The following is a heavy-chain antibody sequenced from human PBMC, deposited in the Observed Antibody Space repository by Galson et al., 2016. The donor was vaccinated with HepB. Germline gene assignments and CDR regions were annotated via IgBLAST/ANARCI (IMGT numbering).Heavy chain of an antibody. CDR1: GYTFTSYV. J-gene: IGHJ4*02. CDR2: THAGSGAT. V-gene: IGHV1-3*01. CDR3: ARSLGSNHFDN. Sequence: SVKVSCKASGYTFTSYVIHWVRQAPGQRLEWMGWTHAGSGATKYSQTFQGRVSISRDTSATTAHMDLSVLTSEDTAMYHGARSLGSNHFDNWGQGALLTVSS. D-gene: IGHD2-15*01.